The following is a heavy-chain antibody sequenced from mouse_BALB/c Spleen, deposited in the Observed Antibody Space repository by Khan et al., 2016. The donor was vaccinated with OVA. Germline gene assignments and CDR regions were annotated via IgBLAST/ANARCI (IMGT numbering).Heavy chain of an antibody. CDR2: ISPGSGDT. J-gene: IGHJ3*01. V-gene: IGHV1-77*01. CDR1: GYTFTDYY. D-gene: IGHD1-2*01. Sequence: VQLQESGAELARPGASVKLSCKASGYTFTDYYINWVKQRTGQGLEWIGEISPGSGDTYYNEKFKGKATLTTDKSSSTAYMQLSSLTSKASAVXFCERGYYCGYTCAYWGQGTLVTVSA. CDR3: ERGYYCGYTCAY.